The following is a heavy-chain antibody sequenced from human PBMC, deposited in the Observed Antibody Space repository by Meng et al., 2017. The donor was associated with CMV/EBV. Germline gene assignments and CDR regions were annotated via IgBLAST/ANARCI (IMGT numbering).Heavy chain of an antibody. V-gene: IGHV1-2*02. D-gene: IGHD2-2*01. J-gene: IGHJ5*02. Sequence: SGYTFTGYYMHWVRQAPGQGLEWMGWTNPNSGGTNYAQKFKGRVTMTRDKSISTAYMELSRLRSDDTAVYYCAREWVVPAAIDWFDPWGQGTLVTVSS. CDR1: GYTFTGYY. CDR3: AREWVVPAAIDWFDP. CDR2: TNPNSGGT.